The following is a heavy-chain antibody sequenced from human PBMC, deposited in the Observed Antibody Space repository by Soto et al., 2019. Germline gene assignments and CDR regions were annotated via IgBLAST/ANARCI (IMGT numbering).Heavy chain of an antibody. V-gene: IGHV1-69*13. CDR3: ARDRINIVVVPAAITGRFDP. J-gene: IGHJ5*02. CDR1: GGSFSSYA. CDR2: IIPIFGTA. D-gene: IGHD2-2*01. Sequence: PAKVSCKASGGSFSSYAISWARQAPRQGLEWMGGIIPIFGTANYAQKFQGRVTITADESTSTAYMELSSLRSEDTAVYYCARDRINIVVVPAAITGRFDPWGQGTLVTVSS.